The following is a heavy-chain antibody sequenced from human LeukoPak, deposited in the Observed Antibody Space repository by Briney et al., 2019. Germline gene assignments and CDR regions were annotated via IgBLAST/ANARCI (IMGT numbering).Heavy chain of an antibody. D-gene: IGHD3-3*01. CDR2: LTGGGGNT. Sequence: PGGSLRLSCAASGFTFSSYAMSWVRQAPGKGLEWVSTLTGGGGNTHYADSVKGRFTISRDNSKNTLSLQMNSLRADDTAVYFCAKANDFWSDRCDYWGPGTLVTVSS. J-gene: IGHJ4*02. CDR1: GFTFSSYA. CDR3: AKANDFWSDRCDY. V-gene: IGHV3-23*01.